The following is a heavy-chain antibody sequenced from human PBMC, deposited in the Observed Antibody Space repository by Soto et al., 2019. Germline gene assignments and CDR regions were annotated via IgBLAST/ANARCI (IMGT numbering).Heavy chain of an antibody. CDR2: IYWDDDK. Sequence: QITLKESGPTLVKPTQTLTLTCTFSGFSLSTSGVGVGWIRQPPGKALEWLALIYWDDDKWYSPSPKSRLTVTKDTSKSQVVLTMTNLDPVDTATYYCAHSPPSTSLRRWFDPWGQGTLVTVSS. D-gene: IGHD2-2*01. CDR3: AHSPPSTSLRRWFDP. J-gene: IGHJ5*02. CDR1: GFSLSTSGVG. V-gene: IGHV2-5*02.